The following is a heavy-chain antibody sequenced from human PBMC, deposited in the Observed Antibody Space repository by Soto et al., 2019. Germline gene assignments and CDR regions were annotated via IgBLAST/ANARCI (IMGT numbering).Heavy chain of an antibody. D-gene: IGHD5-12*01. J-gene: IGHJ5*02. V-gene: IGHV4-59*08. Sequence: SETLSLTCTVSGGSISSYYWSWIRQPPGKGLEWIGYIYYSGSTNYNPSLKSRVTISVDTSKNQFSLKLSSVTAADTAVYYCARHTTLYSGYELNWFDPWGQGTLVTVSS. CDR1: GGSISSYY. CDR3: ARHTTLYSGYELNWFDP. CDR2: IYYSGST.